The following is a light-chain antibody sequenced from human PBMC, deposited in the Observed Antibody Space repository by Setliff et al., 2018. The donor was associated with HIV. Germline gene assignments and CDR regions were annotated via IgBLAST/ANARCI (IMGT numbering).Light chain of an antibody. J-gene: IGLJ3*02. CDR3: SSYTASSTLV. CDR2: GVT. V-gene: IGLV2-14*03. Sequence: QSALAQPASVSGSPGQSITISCIGTGRDIGGYNYVSWYQQHPGKAPKLIIYGVTKRSSGVSNRFSGSKAGTTASLTISGLQAEDEADYYCSSYTASSTLVFGGGTKVTVL. CDR1: GRDIGGYNY.